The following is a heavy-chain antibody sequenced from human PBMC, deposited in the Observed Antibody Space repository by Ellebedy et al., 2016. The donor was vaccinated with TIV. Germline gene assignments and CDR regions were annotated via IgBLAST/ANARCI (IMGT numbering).Heavy chain of an antibody. CDR2: ISSSGSTI. Sequence: GESLKISCAASGFTSSDYYMSWSRPAPGKGLEWVSYISSSGSTIYYADSVKGRFTISRDNAKNSLYLQMNSLRAEDTAVYYSARVGETYGDYEYWGQGTLVTVSS. V-gene: IGHV3-11*01. CDR1: GFTSSDYY. D-gene: IGHD4-17*01. CDR3: ARVGETYGDYEY. J-gene: IGHJ4*02.